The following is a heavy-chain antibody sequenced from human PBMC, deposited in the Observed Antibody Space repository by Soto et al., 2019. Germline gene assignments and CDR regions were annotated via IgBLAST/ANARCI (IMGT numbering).Heavy chain of an antibody. CDR3: ARGYDILTGGFDY. V-gene: IGHV4-39*01. J-gene: IGHJ4*02. Sequence: QLQLQESGPGLVKPSETLSLTCTVSGGSISSSSYYWGWIRQPPGKGLEWIGSIYYSGSTYYNPSLKSRVTISVDTSKNQFSLKLSSVTAADTAVYYCARGYDILTGGFDYWGQGTLVTVSS. CDR1: GGSISSSSYY. CDR2: IYYSGST. D-gene: IGHD3-9*01.